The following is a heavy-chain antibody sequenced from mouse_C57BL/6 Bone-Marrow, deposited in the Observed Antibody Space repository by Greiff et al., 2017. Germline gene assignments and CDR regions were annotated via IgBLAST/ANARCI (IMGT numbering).Heavy chain of an antibody. CDR1: GYTFTSYW. CDR3: APIYSNLFYWYFDV. CDR2: IHPNSGST. D-gene: IGHD2-5*01. J-gene: IGHJ1*03. V-gene: IGHV1-64*01. Sequence: QVQLQQPGAELVKPGASVKLSCKASGYTFTSYWMHWVKQRPGQGLEWIGMIHPNSGSTNYNEKFKGKATLTVDKSSSTAYMQLSSLTSEDSAVYYCAPIYSNLFYWYFDVWGTGTTVTVSS.